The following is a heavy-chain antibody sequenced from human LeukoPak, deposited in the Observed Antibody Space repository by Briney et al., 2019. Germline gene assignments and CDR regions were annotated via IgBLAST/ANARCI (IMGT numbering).Heavy chain of an antibody. CDR1: SDSISSYY. D-gene: IGHD5/OR15-5a*01. J-gene: IGHJ4*02. CDR2: IYYSGST. V-gene: IGHV4-59*01. Sequence: SETLSLTCTVSSDSISSYYWSWIRQPPGKGLEWIGYIYYSGSTNYNPSLKSRVTISVDTPKNQFSLKLTSVTAADTAVYYCARESVWGSVDYWGQGTLVTVSS. CDR3: ARESVWGSVDY.